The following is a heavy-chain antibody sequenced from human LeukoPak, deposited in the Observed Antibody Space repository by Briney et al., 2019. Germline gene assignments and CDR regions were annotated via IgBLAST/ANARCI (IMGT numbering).Heavy chain of an antibody. V-gene: IGHV3-23*01. Sequence: SGGSLRLSCAASGFTFSSYAMSWVRQAPGKGLEWVSAISGSGGSTYYADSVKGRFTISRDNSKNTLYLQMNNLRAEDTAVYYCAKDLYSSGWFGDYYYYGMDVWGQGTTVTVSS. CDR1: GFTFSSYA. CDR2: ISGSGGST. J-gene: IGHJ6*02. D-gene: IGHD6-19*01. CDR3: AKDLYSSGWFGDYYYYGMDV.